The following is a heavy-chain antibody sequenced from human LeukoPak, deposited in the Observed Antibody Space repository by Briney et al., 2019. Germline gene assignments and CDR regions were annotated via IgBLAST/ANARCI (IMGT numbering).Heavy chain of an antibody. CDR2: IKSKTDGGTT. CDR3: TTDTPTIVATTLDY. D-gene: IGHD5-12*01. J-gene: IGHJ4*02. CDR1: GFTFSNAW. Sequence: GGSLRLSCAASGFTFSNAWMSWVRQAPGKGLEWVGRIKSKTDGGTTDYAAPVKGRFTISRDDSKNTLYLQMNSLKTEDTAVYYCTTDTPTIVATTLDYWGQGTLVTVSS. V-gene: IGHV3-15*01.